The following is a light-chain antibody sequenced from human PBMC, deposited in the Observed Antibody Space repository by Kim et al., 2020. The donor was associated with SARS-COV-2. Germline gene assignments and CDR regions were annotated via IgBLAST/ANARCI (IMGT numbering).Light chain of an antibody. Sequence: QTGTIAWNGDSNNVGDLEASWQQLQRGHAPKQLAYRNKDRPSGMSERFSAFRSGNTDSLTISGLQPEDEADYYCAGWDSSISDWVFGGGTKLTVL. CDR1: SNNVGDLE. CDR3: AGWDSSISDWV. V-gene: IGLV10-54*01. J-gene: IGLJ3*02. CDR2: RNK.